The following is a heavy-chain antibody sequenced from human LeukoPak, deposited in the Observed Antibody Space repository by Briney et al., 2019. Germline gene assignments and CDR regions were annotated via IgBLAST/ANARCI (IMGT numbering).Heavy chain of an antibody. V-gene: IGHV3-23*01. J-gene: IGHJ4*01. CDR3: ARGSTAAAPGWVY. CDR1: GFTFSSYA. Sequence: GGSLRLSCAASGFTFSSYAMSWARQPPGKGLEWVSAVSGHGDTTDYVDSVKGRFTISRDNSRNTVHLQIDSLRIEDTGVYYCARGSTAAAPGWVYWGHGTLVTVSS. CDR2: VSGHGDTT. D-gene: IGHD6-19*01.